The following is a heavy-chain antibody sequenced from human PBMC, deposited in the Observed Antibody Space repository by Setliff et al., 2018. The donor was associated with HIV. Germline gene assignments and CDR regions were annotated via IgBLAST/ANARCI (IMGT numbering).Heavy chain of an antibody. V-gene: IGHV4-61*09. CDR2: IYTSGST. J-gene: IGHJ3*02. Sequence: TSETLSLTCTVSGGSISSGSYFWSWIRQPAGKGLEWIGHIYTSGSTNYNPSLKSRFTTSVDTSKNHFSLRLSSVTAADTAVYYCARRERYYDILTGRVSDGFDIWGQGTMVTVSS. CDR3: ARRERYYDILTGRVSDGFDI. D-gene: IGHD3-9*01. CDR1: GGSISSGSYF.